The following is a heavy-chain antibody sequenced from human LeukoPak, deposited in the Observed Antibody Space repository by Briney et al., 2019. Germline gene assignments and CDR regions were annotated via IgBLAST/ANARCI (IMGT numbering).Heavy chain of an antibody. V-gene: IGHV3-74*01. CDR1: GFTFSNYW. Sequence: PGGSLRLSCAASGFTFSNYWMSWVRHAPGKELVWVSQINNDGSTTRYADSVKGRFTISRDNAENTLYLQMNSLRAEDAAVYYCSRGYSSSWYNWFDPWGQGTLVTVSS. J-gene: IGHJ5*02. D-gene: IGHD6-13*01. CDR3: SRGYSSSWYNWFDP. CDR2: INNDGSTT.